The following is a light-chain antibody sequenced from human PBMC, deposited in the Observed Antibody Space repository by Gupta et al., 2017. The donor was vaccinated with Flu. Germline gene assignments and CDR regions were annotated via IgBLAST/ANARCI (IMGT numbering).Light chain of an antibody. CDR2: DIS. V-gene: IGKV3-11*01. CDR1: QSASSY. Sequence: PGERATLSCRASQSASSYFAWYQQKPGQAPRLLIYDISKRATGIPARFSGSGAATDFTLTSSGLENEDFAVYYVQQAYHSYTFGGGTKVDIK. CDR3: QQAYHSYT. J-gene: IGKJ3*01.